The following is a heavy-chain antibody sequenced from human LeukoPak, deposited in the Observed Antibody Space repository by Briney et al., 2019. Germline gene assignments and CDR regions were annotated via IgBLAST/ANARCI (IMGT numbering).Heavy chain of an antibody. V-gene: IGHV3-23*01. CDR3: AKDLTYSYGPNQLDY. D-gene: IGHD5-18*01. CDR2: ISGSGGST. J-gene: IGHJ4*02. CDR1: GFTFSSYA. Sequence: GGSLRLSCAASGFTFSSYAMSWVRQAPGKGLEWVSAISGSGGSTYYADSVKGRFTISRDNSKNTLYLQMNSLRAEDTAVYYCAKDLTYSYGPNQLDYWAREPWSPSPQ.